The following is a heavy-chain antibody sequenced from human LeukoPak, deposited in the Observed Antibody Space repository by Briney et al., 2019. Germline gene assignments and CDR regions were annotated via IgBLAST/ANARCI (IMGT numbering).Heavy chain of an antibody. Sequence: GGSLRLSCAASGFIVRNNYMSWVRQAPGKGLEWVSLIYSGGTTYYADSVKGRFTISRDDSKNTLYLQMNSLRTDDTALYFCARGQEDNPLWVGQFPYMDVWGRGTTVTVSS. CDR1: GFIVRNNY. CDR3: ARGQEDNPLWVGQFPYMDV. V-gene: IGHV3-53*01. D-gene: IGHD3-10*01. J-gene: IGHJ6*03. CDR2: IYSGGTT.